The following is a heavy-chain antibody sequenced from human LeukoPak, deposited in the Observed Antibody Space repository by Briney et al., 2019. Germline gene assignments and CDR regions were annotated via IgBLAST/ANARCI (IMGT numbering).Heavy chain of an antibody. V-gene: IGHV4-39*01. J-gene: IGHJ6*02. CDR2: IYYSGSA. Sequence: KTSETLSLTCTVSGGSISSGNYYWGWIRQPPGRGLEWIGSIYYSGSAYYNPSLKSRVTISVDTSKNQFSLKLSSVTAADTAVYYCARRPEVGCTNGVCYRPDYYGMDVWGQGTTVTVSS. CDR3: ARRPEVGCTNGVCYRPDYYGMDV. D-gene: IGHD2-8*01. CDR1: GGSISSGNYY.